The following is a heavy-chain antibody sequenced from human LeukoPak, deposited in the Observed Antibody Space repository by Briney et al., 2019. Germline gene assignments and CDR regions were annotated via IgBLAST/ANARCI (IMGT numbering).Heavy chain of an antibody. V-gene: IGHV1-18*01. CDR3: ARDRPRIAVAGPMSFDY. J-gene: IGHJ4*02. CDR2: ISAYNGNT. Sequence: ASVKVSCKASGYTFTSYGISWVRQAPGQGLEWTGWISAYNGNTNYAQKLQGRVTMTTDTSTSTAYMELRSLRSDDTAVYYCARDRPRIAVAGPMSFDYWGQGTLVTVSS. CDR1: GYTFTSYG. D-gene: IGHD6-19*01.